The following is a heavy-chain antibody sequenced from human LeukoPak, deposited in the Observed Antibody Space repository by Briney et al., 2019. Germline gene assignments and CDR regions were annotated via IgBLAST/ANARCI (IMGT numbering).Heavy chain of an antibody. CDR3: AKTSEPYYIIGKALDF. Sequence: GGSLRLSCAASGFTFNIYAMNWDRQAPGKGLAWVSAMSGSGGSTYYADSVKGRFTISRDNSKNTLYLQVNSLRAGDTALYYCAKTSEPYYIIGKALDFWGQGTLVTVSS. CDR2: MSGSGGST. CDR1: GFTFNIYA. J-gene: IGHJ4*02. V-gene: IGHV3-23*01. D-gene: IGHD3-9*01.